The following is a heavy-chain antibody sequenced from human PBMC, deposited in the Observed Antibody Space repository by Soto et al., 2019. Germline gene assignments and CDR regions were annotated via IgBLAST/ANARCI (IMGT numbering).Heavy chain of an antibody. CDR2: IYYSGST. CDR1: GGSISSSSYY. D-gene: IGHD2-15*01. J-gene: IGHJ4*02. CDR3: ASPGCSGGSCDF. V-gene: IGHV4-39*01. Sequence: SQTLSLTCTVSGGSISSSSYYWGWIRQPPGKGLEWIGSIYYSGSTYYNPSLKSRVTISVDTSKNQFSLKLSSVTAADTAVYYCASPGCSGGSCDFWGQGTLVTVSS.